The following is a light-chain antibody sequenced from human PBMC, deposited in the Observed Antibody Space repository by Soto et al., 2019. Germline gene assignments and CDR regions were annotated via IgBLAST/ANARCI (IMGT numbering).Light chain of an antibody. CDR3: ATWDSSLSARV. CDR1: SSNIGKKY. V-gene: IGLV1-51*02. Sequence: QSVLTQPPSVSAAPGQKVTISCSGSSSNIGKKYVSWYQQLPGTAPKLLIYENDKRPSGIPDRFSGSKSGTSATLGITGLQTGDEADYYCATWDSSLSARVFGGGTKVTVL. J-gene: IGLJ3*02. CDR2: END.